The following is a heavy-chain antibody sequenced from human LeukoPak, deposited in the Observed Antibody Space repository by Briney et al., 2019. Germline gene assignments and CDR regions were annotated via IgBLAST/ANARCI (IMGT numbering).Heavy chain of an antibody. D-gene: IGHD2-2*01. Sequence: SVKLSCKASGCTFSSYAISWVRQAPGQGLEWMGGIIPIFGTANNAQKFQGRVTITADESTSTAYMELSSLRSEDTAVYYCARDFGCCSSTSCPRAFDIWGQETMVTVSS. J-gene: IGHJ3*02. CDR3: ARDFGCCSSTSCPRAFDI. CDR2: IIPIFGTA. V-gene: IGHV1-69*13. CDR1: GCTFSSYA.